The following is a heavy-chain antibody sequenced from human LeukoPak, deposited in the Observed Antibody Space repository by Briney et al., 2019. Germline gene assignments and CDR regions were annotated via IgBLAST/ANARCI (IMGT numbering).Heavy chain of an antibody. CDR1: TFTFSNSY. CDR3: ARTIGTGPLGHLDY. J-gene: IGHJ4*02. V-gene: IGHV3-11*01. D-gene: IGHD3/OR15-3a*01. Sequence: GGSLRLSCVASTFTFSNSYMSWIRQAPGKGLEWISYISSSAGTIFYADSVEGRFTVSRDNTKNSRYLQMNALRADDTAVYYCARTIGTGPLGHLDYWGQGTLVTVSS. CDR2: ISSSAGTI.